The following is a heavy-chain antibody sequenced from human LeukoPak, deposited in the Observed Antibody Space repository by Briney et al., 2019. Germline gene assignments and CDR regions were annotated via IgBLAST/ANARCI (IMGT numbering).Heavy chain of an antibody. J-gene: IGHJ4*02. CDR2: ISGSGGST. CDR3: AKDEWDCSGGSCYSAY. V-gene: IGHV3-23*01. D-gene: IGHD2-15*01. CDR1: GFTFSSYA. Sequence: TGGSLRLSCAASGFTFSSYAMSWVRQAPGKGLEWVSAISGSGGSTYYADSVKGRFTISRDNSKNTLYLQMNSLRAEDTAVYDCAKDEWDCSGGSCYSAYWGQGTLVTVSS.